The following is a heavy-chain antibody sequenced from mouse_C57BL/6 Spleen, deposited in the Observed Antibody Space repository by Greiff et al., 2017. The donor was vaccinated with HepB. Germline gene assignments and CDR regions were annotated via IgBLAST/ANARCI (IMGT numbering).Heavy chain of an antibody. J-gene: IGHJ4*01. Sequence: QVQLQQPGAELVRPGSSVKLSCKASGYTFTSYWMHWVKQRPIQGLEWIGNIDPSDSETHYNQKFKDKATLTVDKSSSKAYMQLSSLTSEDSAVYYCATCPGYYYAMDYWGQGTSVTVSS. CDR1: GYTFTSYW. D-gene: IGHD4-1*01. CDR2: IDPSDSET. V-gene: IGHV1-52*01. CDR3: ATCPGYYYAMDY.